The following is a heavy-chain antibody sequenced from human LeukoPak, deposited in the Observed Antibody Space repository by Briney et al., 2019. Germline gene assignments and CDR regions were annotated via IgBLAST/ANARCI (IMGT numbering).Heavy chain of an antibody. Sequence: PGGSLKLSCAASGXTFSGSAMHWVRQASGKGLEWVARIRSKANSYATAYAASVKGRFTISRDDSKNTAYLQMNSLKTEDTAVYYCTRFHSSSWYGYYYYGMDIWGQGTTVTVSS. CDR3: TRFHSSSWYGYYYYGMDI. CDR1: GXTFSGSA. D-gene: IGHD6-13*01. J-gene: IGHJ6*02. CDR2: IRSKANSYAT. V-gene: IGHV3-73*01.